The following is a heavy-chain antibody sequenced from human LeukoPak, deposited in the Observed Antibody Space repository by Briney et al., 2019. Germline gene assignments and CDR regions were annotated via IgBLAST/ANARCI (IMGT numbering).Heavy chain of an antibody. CDR2: IYPRDSNT. Sequence: GESLRISCKGSGFTFTSYWIGRVRQMPGKGLEWMGFIYPRDSNTRYSPSFQGQVTISGDKSIATTYLHWSSLKASDTAMYYCARYIGMTNDYWGQGTLITVSS. J-gene: IGHJ4*02. V-gene: IGHV5-51*01. CDR1: GFTFTSYW. CDR3: ARYIGMTNDY. D-gene: IGHD4-11*01.